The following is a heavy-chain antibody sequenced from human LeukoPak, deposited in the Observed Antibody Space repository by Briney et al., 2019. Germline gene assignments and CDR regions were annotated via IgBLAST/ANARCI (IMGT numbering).Heavy chain of an antibody. V-gene: IGHV1-2*02. CDR1: GYTFTDYY. CDR2: INPNSGGT. Sequence: ASVKVSCKASGYTFTDYYMHWVRQAPGQGPEWMGWINPNSGGTNYAQKFQGRVTMTRDTSISTAYMELSRLRSDDTAVYYCARDSRWSTTVYYYYYMNVWGKGTTVTVSS. D-gene: IGHD2-2*01. CDR3: ARDSRWSTTVYYYYYMNV. J-gene: IGHJ6*03.